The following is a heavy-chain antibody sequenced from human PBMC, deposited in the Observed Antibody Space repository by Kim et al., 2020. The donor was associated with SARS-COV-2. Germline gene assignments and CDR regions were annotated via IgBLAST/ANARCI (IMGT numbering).Heavy chain of an antibody. CDR1: GGSISNHY. CDR2: MYSSGAK. D-gene: IGHD2-2*01. Sequence: SETLSLTCLVSGGSISNHYWSWIRQPPGRGLEWRGYMYSSGAKNYHPSLKSRVTMSLDTSKNQFSLKLTSVTTEDTAVYYCARGLLGIPAALDYWGQGALVTVSS. J-gene: IGHJ4*02. V-gene: IGHV4-4*09. CDR3: ARGLLGIPAALDY.